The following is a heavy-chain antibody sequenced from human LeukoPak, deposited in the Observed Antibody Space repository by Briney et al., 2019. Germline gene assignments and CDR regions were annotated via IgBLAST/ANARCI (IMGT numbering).Heavy chain of an antibody. V-gene: IGHV5-10-1*01. Sequence: LGESLKISCKGSGYSFTNYWIGWVRQMPGQGLEWMGRIDPSDSYTNYSPSFQGHVTISADKTINTAYLQWSSLKASDTAMYYCARRSGSEDFDYWGQGTLVTVSS. J-gene: IGHJ4*02. CDR3: ARRSGSEDFDY. CDR2: IDPSDSYT. CDR1: GYSFTNYW. D-gene: IGHD6-19*01.